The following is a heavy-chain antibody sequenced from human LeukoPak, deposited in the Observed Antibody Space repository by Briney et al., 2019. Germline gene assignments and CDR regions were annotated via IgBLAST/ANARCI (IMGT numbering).Heavy chain of an antibody. V-gene: IGHV3-30*02. CDR1: GFVFSKNG. CDR3: AKDREWLSPNDAFDI. CDR2: IRCDGSNK. Sequence: GGSLRLSCAASGFVFSKNGMHWVRRAPGKGLECVAFIRCDGSNKYYADSVKGRFTISRDNSKNTLYLQMNSLRAEDTAVYYCAKDREWLSPNDAFDIWGQGTMVTVSS. D-gene: IGHD6-19*01. J-gene: IGHJ3*02.